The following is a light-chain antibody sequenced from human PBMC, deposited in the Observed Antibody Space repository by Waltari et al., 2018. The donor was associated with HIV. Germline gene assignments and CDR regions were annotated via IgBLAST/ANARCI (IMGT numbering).Light chain of an antibody. J-gene: IGLJ3*02. CDR1: STDVGGYNY. Sequence: QSALTQPRSVSGSPGQSVTISCTGTSTDVGGYNYVSWYQQHPGKVPKLLIYDVSKRPSGVPDRFSGSKSGNTASLTSSGLQAEDEADYYCCSYAGSYTWVFGGGTKLTVL. CDR3: CSYAGSYTWV. V-gene: IGLV2-11*01. CDR2: DVS.